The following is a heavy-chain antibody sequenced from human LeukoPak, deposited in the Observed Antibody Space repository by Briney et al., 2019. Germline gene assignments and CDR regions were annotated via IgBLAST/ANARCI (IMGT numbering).Heavy chain of an antibody. Sequence: PSETLCLTCSVSGASISSHYWSWIRQPPGKGLEWIGYIHYSGSTNCNPSLKSRVTISLDTSKNQFSLKLTSVTAADTAVYYCSRAGTGFNTPGAYWGQGTLVTVSS. CDR3: SRAGTGFNTPGAY. D-gene: IGHD1-14*01. V-gene: IGHV4-59*11. CDR2: IHYSGST. CDR1: GASISSHY. J-gene: IGHJ4*02.